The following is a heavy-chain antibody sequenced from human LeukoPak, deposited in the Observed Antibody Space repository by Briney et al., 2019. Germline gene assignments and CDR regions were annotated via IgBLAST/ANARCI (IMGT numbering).Heavy chain of an antibody. D-gene: IGHD6-19*01. CDR3: ASRIAVAAPIDY. CDR1: GFTFNSYS. J-gene: IGHJ4*02. CDR2: ISSSGSSI. Sequence: GGSLRLSCAASGFTFNSYSMNWVRQAPGKGLEWVSYISSSGSSIYYADSVKGRFTISRDNAKNSLYLQMNSLRAEDTAVYYCASRIAVAAPIDYWGQGTLVTVSS. V-gene: IGHV3-48*04.